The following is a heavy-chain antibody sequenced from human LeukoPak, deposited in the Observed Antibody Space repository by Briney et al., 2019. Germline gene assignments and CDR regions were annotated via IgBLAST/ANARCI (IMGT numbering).Heavy chain of an antibody. V-gene: IGHV1-18*04. CDR2: ISAYNGNT. Sequence: GASVKVSCKASGYTFTSYGMSWVRQAPGQGLEWMGWISAYNGNTNYAQKLQGRVTMTTDTSTSTAYMELRSLGSDDTAVYYCARVDCSSTSCYAAGNWFDPWGQGTLVTVSS. CDR3: ARVDCSSTSCYAAGNWFDP. J-gene: IGHJ5*02. CDR1: GYTFTSYG. D-gene: IGHD2-2*01.